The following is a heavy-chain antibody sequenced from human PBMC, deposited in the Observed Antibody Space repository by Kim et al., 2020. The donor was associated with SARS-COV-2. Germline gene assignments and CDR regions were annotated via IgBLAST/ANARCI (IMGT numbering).Heavy chain of an antibody. Sequence: SETLSLTCTVSGGSISSYYWSWIRQPPGKGLEWIGYIYYSGSTNYNPSLKSRVTISVDTSKNQFSLKLSSVTAADTAVYYCARGGSSWHPYYFDYWGQGTLVTVNS. CDR2: IYYSGST. CDR1: GGSISSYY. J-gene: IGHJ4*02. D-gene: IGHD6-13*01. CDR3: ARGGSSWHPYYFDY. V-gene: IGHV4-59*01.